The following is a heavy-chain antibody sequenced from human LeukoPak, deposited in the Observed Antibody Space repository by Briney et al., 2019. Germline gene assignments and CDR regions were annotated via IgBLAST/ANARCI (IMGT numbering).Heavy chain of an antibody. CDR1: GGSISSYY. V-gene: IGHV4-59*12. D-gene: IGHD6-19*01. CDR2: IYHSGST. Sequence: SENLSLTCTVSGGSISSYYWSWIRQPPGKGLEWIGEIYHSGSTNYNPTLKSRVTISVDKSKNQFSLKLSSVTAADTAVYYCVTKSSLQFDYWGQGTLVTVSS. CDR3: VTKSSLQFDY. J-gene: IGHJ4*02.